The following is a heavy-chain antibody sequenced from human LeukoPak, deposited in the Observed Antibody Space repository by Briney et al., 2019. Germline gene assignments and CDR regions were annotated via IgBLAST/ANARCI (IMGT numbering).Heavy chain of an antibody. CDR2: ISHAGSNN. Sequence: GGSLRLSCAASGFTFSSYTMDWVRQAPGKGLEWVARISHAGSNNYYADSVKGRFTISSDNPKNTLYLQMDSLRAEDTAVYYCARAAHTTYVLGRYYYYAMDVWGQGTTVTVSS. CDR3: ARAAHTTYVLGRYYYYAMDV. D-gene: IGHD3-10*01. V-gene: IGHV3-30-3*01. J-gene: IGHJ6*02. CDR1: GFTFSSYT.